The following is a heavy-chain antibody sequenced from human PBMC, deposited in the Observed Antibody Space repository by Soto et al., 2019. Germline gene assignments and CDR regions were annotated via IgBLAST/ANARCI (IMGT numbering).Heavy chain of an antibody. CDR1: GYTFINYG. CDR3: ARDTYSDYVFDY. CDR2: ISGFNDDR. Sequence: QAQLVQSGAEEKKPGASVKVSCKASGYTFINYGISWVRQAPGQGLEWMGWISGFNDDRNYVQKFQGRITMTTDTSTGTAYMELRSLTSDDTAVYYCARDTYSDYVFDYWGQGTLVTVSS. V-gene: IGHV1-18*04. J-gene: IGHJ4*02. D-gene: IGHD4-17*01.